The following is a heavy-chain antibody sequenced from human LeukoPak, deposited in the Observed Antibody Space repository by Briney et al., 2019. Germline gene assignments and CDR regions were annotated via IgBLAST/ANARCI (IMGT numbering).Heavy chain of an antibody. CDR3: LKVGAVLPDAFDV. CDR1: GFTFDDYA. D-gene: IGHD3-16*01. CDR2: ISWNGGTI. Sequence: PGGSLRLSCAASGFTFDDYAMHWVRQAPGKGLEWVSAISWNGGTINYADSVKGRFTISRDNAKNSLYLHMRSLRAEDTALYYCLKVGAVLPDAFDVWGQGTMVTVSS. V-gene: IGHV3-9*01. J-gene: IGHJ3*01.